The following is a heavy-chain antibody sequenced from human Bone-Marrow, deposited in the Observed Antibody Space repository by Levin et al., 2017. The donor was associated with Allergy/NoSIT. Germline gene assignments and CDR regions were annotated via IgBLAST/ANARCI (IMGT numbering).Heavy chain of an antibody. CDR2: ISSGGHDI. J-gene: IGHJ6*04. CDR1: GFTFRTFG. Sequence: GGSLRLSCAASGFTFRTFGVNWVRQAPGKGLEWVSSISSGGHDIYYADSVKGRFTISRDNAKNSLYLQMDSLRTDDTGVYYCAKDRILVILRNYGMDVWGKGNTVTV. V-gene: IGHV3-21*01. D-gene: IGHD3-9*01. CDR3: AKDRILVILRNYGMDV.